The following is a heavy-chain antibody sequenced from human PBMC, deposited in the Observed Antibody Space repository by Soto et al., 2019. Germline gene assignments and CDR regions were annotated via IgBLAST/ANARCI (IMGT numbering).Heavy chain of an antibody. CDR2: ISYAGSNK. V-gene: IGHV3-30-3*01. D-gene: IGHD1-26*01. CDR3: ARARGSHWDLRNAFDI. Sequence: QVQLVESGGGVVQPGRSLRLSCAASGFTFSSYAMHWVRQAPGKGLEWVAVISYAGSNKYYADSVKGRFTISRDNSKNTLYLQMNSVRAEDTAVYYCARARGSHWDLRNAFDIWGQGTMVTVSS. CDR1: GFTFSSYA. J-gene: IGHJ3*02.